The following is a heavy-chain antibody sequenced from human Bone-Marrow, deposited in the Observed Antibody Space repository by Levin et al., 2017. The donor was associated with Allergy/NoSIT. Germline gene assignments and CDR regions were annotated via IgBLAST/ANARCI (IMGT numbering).Heavy chain of an antibody. D-gene: IGHD1-26*01. CDR2: ITSFSSYI. J-gene: IGHJ6*02. CDR1: GFTFNSYS. CDR3: VRGKGLAGVADYYNNGLDV. V-gene: IGHV3-21*01. Sequence: GGSLRLSCAASGFTFNSYSMNWDRQAPGKGLEWVSSITSFSSYIEYADSVKGRFTISRDNAKNSLVLQMTGLRAEDTAVYYCVRGKGLAGVADYYNNGLDVWGQGTTVTVSS.